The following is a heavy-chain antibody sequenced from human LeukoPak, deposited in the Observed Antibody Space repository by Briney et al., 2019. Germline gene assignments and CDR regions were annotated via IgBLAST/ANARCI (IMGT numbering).Heavy chain of an antibody. CDR3: ARGGRANGVYDAFDI. D-gene: IGHD2-8*01. CDR1: TRYFTNYW. CDR2: IDRDGITT. J-gene: IGHJ3*02. Sequence: GGSLRLSCTASTRYFTNYWMHWIRQVPGRGLAWVARIDRDGITTDYADSVKGRFTISRDNAKNSLYLQMNTLRAEDTALYYCARGGRANGVYDAFDIWGQGTIVTVSS. V-gene: IGHV3-74*01.